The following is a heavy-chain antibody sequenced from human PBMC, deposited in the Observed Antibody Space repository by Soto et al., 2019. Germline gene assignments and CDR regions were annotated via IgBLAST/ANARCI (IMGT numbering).Heavy chain of an antibody. D-gene: IGHD2-21*02. CDR2: ISYDGNNN. CDR3: AKSRVVVTAALFDY. V-gene: IGHV3-30*18. Sequence: XGSLRLSCSASEFIFSTYDMHWLRQAPRQGLDWVASISYDGNNNYYGDTVKARFTISRDKSKHTVFLQMNSLGPEDTAVYYCAKSRVVVTAALFDYWGRGTLVTVSS. CDR1: EFIFSTYD. J-gene: IGHJ4*02.